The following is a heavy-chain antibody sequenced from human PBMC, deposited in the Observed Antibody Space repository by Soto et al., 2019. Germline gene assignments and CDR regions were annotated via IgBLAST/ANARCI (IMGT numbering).Heavy chain of an antibody. J-gene: IGHJ6*03. V-gene: IGHV3-23*01. CDR2: ISGSGGST. D-gene: IGHD2-2*01. Sequence: EVQLLESGGGLVQPGGSLRLSCAASGFTFSSYAMSWVRQAPGQGLEWVSAISGSGGSTYYADSVKGRFTISRDNSKNTLYLQMNTLRAEDTALYYCAKEGGYCSSTSCYPSGYYMDFWGKGTTVTVSS. CDR1: GFTFSSYA. CDR3: AKEGGYCSSTSCYPSGYYMDF.